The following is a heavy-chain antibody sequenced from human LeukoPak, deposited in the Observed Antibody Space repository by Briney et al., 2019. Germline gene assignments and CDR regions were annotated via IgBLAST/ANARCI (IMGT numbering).Heavy chain of an antibody. V-gene: IGHV4-34*01. CDR3: ARGSGRLGSYYKSRDYYYYMDV. CDR1: GGPFSGYY. D-gene: IGHD3-10*01. CDR2: VNHSGTT. Sequence: PSETLSLTCTVYGGPFSGYYWSWIRQPPGKGLEWIGEVNHSGTTNYTPSLKNRVAISLDTSKNQFSLKLSSVTAADTAVYYCARGSGRLGSYYKSRDYYYYMDVWDRGTTVTVSS. J-gene: IGHJ6*03.